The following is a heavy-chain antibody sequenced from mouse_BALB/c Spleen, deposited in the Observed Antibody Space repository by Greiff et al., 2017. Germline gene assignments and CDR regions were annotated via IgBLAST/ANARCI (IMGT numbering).Heavy chain of an antibody. CDR2: IRNKANGYTT. J-gene: IGHJ4*01. Sequence: EVKVEESGGGLVQPGGSLRLSCATSGFTFTDYYMSWVRQPPGKALEWLCFIRNKANGYTTEYSASVKGRFTISRDNSQSILYLQMNTLRAEDSATYYCARDRCDAMDYWGQGTSVTVSS. D-gene: IGHD2-13*01. CDR3: ARDRCDAMDY. CDR1: GFTFTDYY. V-gene: IGHV7-3*02.